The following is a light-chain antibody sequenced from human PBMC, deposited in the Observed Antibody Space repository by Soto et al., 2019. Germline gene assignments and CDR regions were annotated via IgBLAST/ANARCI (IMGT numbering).Light chain of an antibody. V-gene: IGLV2-14*03. J-gene: IGLJ2*01. Sequence: QSVLTQPASVSGSPGQSITMSCTGTHSDVGGYNYVSWYQQHPGKAPKLIIFDVIIRPSGVSNRFSGSKSDNTASLTISGLQAEEEADYYCSSYTSSSTVVVFGGGTKVTVL. CDR1: HSDVGGYNY. CDR3: SSYTSSSTVVV. CDR2: DVI.